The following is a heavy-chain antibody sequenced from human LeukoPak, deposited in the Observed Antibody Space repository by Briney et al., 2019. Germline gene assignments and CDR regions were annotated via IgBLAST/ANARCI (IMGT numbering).Heavy chain of an antibody. J-gene: IGHJ4*02. V-gene: IGHV4-59*01. CDR2: IYYSGST. Sequence: SETLSLTCTVSGGSISSYYWSWIRQPPGKGLEWIGYIYYSGSTNYNPSLKSRVTISVDTFKNQFSLKLSSVTAADTAVYYCARAHDQSTPFDYWGQGTLVTVSS. CDR3: ARAHDQSTPFDY. D-gene: IGHD1-1*01. CDR1: GGSISSYY.